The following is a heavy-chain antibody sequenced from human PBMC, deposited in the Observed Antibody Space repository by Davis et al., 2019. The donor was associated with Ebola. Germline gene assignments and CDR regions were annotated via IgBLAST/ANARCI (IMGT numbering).Heavy chain of an antibody. CDR1: GGSFSGYY. CDR3: ARGRTTVTN. Sequence: MPSETLSLTCAVYGGSFSGYYWSWIRQPPGKGLEWTGEINHSGSTNYNPSLKRRVTISVDTSKNQFSLKLSSVTAADTAVYYCARGRTTVTNWGQGTLVTVSS. CDR2: INHSGST. D-gene: IGHD4-17*01. J-gene: IGHJ4*02. V-gene: IGHV4-34*01.